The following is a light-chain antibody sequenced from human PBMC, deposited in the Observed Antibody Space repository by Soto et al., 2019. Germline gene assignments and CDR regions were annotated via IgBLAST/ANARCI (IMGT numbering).Light chain of an antibody. Sequence: QSVLTQPRSVSGSPGQSVTISCTGTSSDVGGYNYVSWYQQHPGKAPKLVIYDVSKRPSGVPDRFSGSKSGNTASLTISGLQAEDEADYYCCSYAGSYSLVFGGGNKLTVL. CDR1: SSDVGGYNY. V-gene: IGLV2-11*01. CDR3: CSYAGSYSLV. J-gene: IGLJ2*01. CDR2: DVS.